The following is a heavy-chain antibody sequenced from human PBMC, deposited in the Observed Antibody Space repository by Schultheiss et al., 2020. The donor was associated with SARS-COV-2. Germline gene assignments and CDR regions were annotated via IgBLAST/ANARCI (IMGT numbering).Heavy chain of an antibody. V-gene: IGHV3-23*01. D-gene: IGHD3-16*02. CDR1: GFTFSSYA. Sequence: GGSLRLSCAASGFTFSSYAMSWVRQAPGKGLEWVSVISGSGGSTYYADSVKGRFTSSRDISQNTLYLQMNSLRAEDTAVYYCARYIISFGGILVSGFDYWGQGTLVTVSS. J-gene: IGHJ4*02. CDR2: ISGSGGST. CDR3: ARYIISFGGILVSGFDY.